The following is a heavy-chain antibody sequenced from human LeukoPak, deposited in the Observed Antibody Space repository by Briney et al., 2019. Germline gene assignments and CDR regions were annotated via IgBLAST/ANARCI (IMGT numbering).Heavy chain of an antibody. Sequence: SETLSLTCTVSGGSISSYYWSWIRQPPGKGLEWIGYIYYSGSTYYNPSLKSRVTISVDTSKNQFSLKLSSVTAADTAVYYCARREVIPAFDIWGQGTMVTVSS. CDR1: GGSISSYY. J-gene: IGHJ3*02. CDR2: IYYSGST. D-gene: IGHD3-16*02. V-gene: IGHV4-59*04. CDR3: ARREVIPAFDI.